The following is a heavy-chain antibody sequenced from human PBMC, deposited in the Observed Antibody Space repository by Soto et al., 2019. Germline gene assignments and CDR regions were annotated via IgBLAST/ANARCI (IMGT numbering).Heavy chain of an antibody. CDR1: GFTFSDHY. D-gene: IGHD6-13*01. CDR3: ASVVAAAGTQYFQH. CDR2: TRNKANSYTT. J-gene: IGHJ1*01. Sequence: GGSLRLSCAASGFTFSDHYMDWVRQAPGKGLEWVGRTRNKANSYTTEYAASVKGRFTISRDDSKNSLYLQMNSLKTEATAVYYCASVVAAAGTQYFQHWGQGTLVTVSS. V-gene: IGHV3-72*01.